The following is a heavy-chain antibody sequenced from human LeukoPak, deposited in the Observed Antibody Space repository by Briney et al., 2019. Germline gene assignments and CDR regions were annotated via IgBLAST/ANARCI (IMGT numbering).Heavy chain of an antibody. J-gene: IGHJ2*01. V-gene: IGHV4-34*01. CDR3: ARGGFSGGILRYFDL. CDR1: GGSFSGYY. Sequence: SETLSLTCGVYGGSFSGYYWSWIRQSPGKGLEWIGEINHGGSTNYNPSLKSRVTISVDTSKSQFSLKLSSVTAADTAVYYCARGGFSGGILRYFDLWGRGTLVTVSS. D-gene: IGHD2-15*01. CDR2: INHGGST.